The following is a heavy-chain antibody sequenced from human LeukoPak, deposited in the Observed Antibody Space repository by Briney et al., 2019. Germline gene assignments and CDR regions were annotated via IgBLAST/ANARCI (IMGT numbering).Heavy chain of an antibody. CDR2: FDPEDGET. CDR3: ATAAVTAGYNWFDP. V-gene: IGHV1-24*01. CDR1: GYTLTELS. Sequence: GASVKVSCKVSGYTLTELSMHWVRQAPGKGLEWMGGFDPEDGETIYAQKFQGRVTMTEDTSTDTAYMELSSLRSEDTAVYYCATAAVTAGYNWFDPWGQGTLVTVSS. J-gene: IGHJ5*02. D-gene: IGHD2-21*02.